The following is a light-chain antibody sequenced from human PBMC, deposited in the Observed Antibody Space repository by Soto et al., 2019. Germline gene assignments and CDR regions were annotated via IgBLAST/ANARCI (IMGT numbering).Light chain of an antibody. Sequence: EIVLTQSPGTLSLSPGERATLSCRASQSVSSAYLAWYQQKPGQAPRLLIHGASSRAIGIPDRFSGSGSGTDFTLTVSKLEPEDFAVYYCQQYGRSPPTFGQGTKVEIK. CDR3: QQYGRSPPT. J-gene: IGKJ1*01. CDR1: QSVSSAY. CDR2: GAS. V-gene: IGKV3-20*01.